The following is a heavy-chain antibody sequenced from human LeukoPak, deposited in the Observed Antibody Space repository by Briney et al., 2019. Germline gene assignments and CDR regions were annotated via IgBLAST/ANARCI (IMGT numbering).Heavy chain of an antibody. CDR2: ISAYSGKT. D-gene: IGHD5-12*01. J-gene: IGHJ4*02. V-gene: IGHV1-18*04. CDR3: VRLTANSGYVQIGSEY. CDR1: GSTSYLIN. Sequence: ASVNVSCTSSGSTSYLINIGCVLQAPGQGLEWMGWISAYSGKTNSAQKIQGRVTFTTDTSTSTAYMELRRLRFHDTVVYYRVRLTANSGYVQIGSEYWGQGTLVTVSS.